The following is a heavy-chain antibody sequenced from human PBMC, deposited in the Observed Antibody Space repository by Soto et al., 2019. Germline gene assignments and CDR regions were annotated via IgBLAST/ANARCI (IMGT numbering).Heavy chain of an antibody. Sequence: ASVTVSCKASGHTFTSYDISWVRQATGQGLEWMGWMNPNSGNTGYAQKFQGRVTMTRNTSISTAYMELSSLRSEDTAVYYCAKTRGITMVRGRRSVGPGWFDPWGQGTLVTVSS. CDR1: GHTFTSYD. CDR2: MNPNSGNT. V-gene: IGHV1-8*01. D-gene: IGHD3-10*01. J-gene: IGHJ5*02. CDR3: AKTRGITMVRGRRSVGPGWFDP.